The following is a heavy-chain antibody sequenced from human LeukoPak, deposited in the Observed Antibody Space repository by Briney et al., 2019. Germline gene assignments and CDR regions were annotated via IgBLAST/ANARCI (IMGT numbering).Heavy chain of an antibody. V-gene: IGHV3-23*01. D-gene: IGHD6-13*01. Sequence: GGSLRLSCAASGFTFSSYAMSWVRQAPGKGLEWVSAISGSGGSTYYADSVKGRFTISRDNSKNTLYLQMNSLRAEDTAVYYCAKDFAEQQLVRAYYFDYWGQGTLVTVSS. J-gene: IGHJ4*02. CDR2: ISGSGGST. CDR3: AKDFAEQQLVRAYYFDY. CDR1: GFTFSSYA.